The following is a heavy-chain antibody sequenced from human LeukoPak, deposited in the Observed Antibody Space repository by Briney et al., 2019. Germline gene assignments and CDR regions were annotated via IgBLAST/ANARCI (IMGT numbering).Heavy chain of an antibody. CDR1: GFTFSSYG. V-gene: IGHV3-33*06. CDR3: AKDQARRTTVTSRSAFDI. J-gene: IGHJ3*02. D-gene: IGHD4-17*01. CDR2: IWYDGSNK. Sequence: GGSLRLSCAASGFTFSSYGMHWVRQAPGKGLEWVAVIWYDGSNKYYADSVKGRFTISRDNSKNTLYLQMNSLRAEDTAVYYCAKDQARRTTVTSRSAFDIWGQGTMVTVSS.